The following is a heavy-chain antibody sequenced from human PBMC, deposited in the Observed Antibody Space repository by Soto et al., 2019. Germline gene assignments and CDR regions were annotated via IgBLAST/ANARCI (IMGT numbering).Heavy chain of an antibody. CDR2: IWYDGSNK. D-gene: IGHD4-17*01. CDR1: GFTFSSYG. CDR3: ARDRYGPGSRPSYYYYGMDV. J-gene: IGHJ6*02. Sequence: GGSLRLSCAASGFTFSSYGMHWVRQAPGKGLEWVAVIWYDGSNKYYADSVKGRFTISRDNSKNTLYLQMNSLRAEDTAVYYCARDRYGPGSRPSYYYYGMDVWGQGTTVTVSS. V-gene: IGHV3-33*01.